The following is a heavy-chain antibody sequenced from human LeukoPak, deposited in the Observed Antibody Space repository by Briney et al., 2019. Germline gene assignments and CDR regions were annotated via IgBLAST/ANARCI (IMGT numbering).Heavy chain of an antibody. CDR3: AKVPTAAGTN. CDR2: ISWNSGSI. J-gene: IGHJ4*02. CDR1: GFTFDDYA. V-gene: IGHV3-9*01. Sequence: PGRSLRLSCAASGFTFDDYAMHWVRQAPEKGLEWVSGISWNSGSIGYADSVKGRFTISRDNAKNSLYLQMNSLRAEDTALYYCAKVPTAAGTNWGQGTLVTVSS. D-gene: IGHD6-13*01.